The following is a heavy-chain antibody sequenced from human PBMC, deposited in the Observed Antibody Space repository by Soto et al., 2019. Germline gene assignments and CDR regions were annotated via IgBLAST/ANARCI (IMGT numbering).Heavy chain of an antibody. D-gene: IGHD1-1*01. J-gene: IGHJ6*02. CDR3: SHELSGYYYVMDV. V-gene: IGHV2-5*01. CDR1: GFSFSTSGVG. Sequence: ITLRESGPTLVKPTQTLTLTCAYSGFSFSTSGVGVGWFRQPPGQALQWLGRLYCNGNDRYSPSLNGRLTVTKDTSKNQLLLTMTKVDPVETATYYWSHELSGYYYVMDVWGPGTNVTVS. CDR2: LYCNGND.